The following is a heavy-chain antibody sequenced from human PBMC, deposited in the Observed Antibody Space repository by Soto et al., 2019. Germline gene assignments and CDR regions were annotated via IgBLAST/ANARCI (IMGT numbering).Heavy chain of an antibody. Sequence: ASVKVSCKGSGYSFKSYGSTWVRLAPGQGLEWMGWISAYNCNTKYAQKFQGRVTMTTDTSAKIAYMELRNLRSDDTAVYYCARAGGGGGVYGMDYWGQGTLVTVSS. D-gene: IGHD2-8*02. CDR1: GYSFKSYG. CDR3: ARAGGGGGVYGMDY. V-gene: IGHV1-18*01. J-gene: IGHJ4*02. CDR2: ISAYNCNT.